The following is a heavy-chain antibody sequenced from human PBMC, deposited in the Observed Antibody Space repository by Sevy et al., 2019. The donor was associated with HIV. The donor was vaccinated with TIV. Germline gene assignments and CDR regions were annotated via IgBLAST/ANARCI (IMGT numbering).Heavy chain of an antibody. Sequence: SETLSLTCTVSGGSISSSSYYWGWIRQPPGKGLEWIGSIYYSGSTECIPSPRSRVTISVDTSKNQFSLKLSSVTAADTAVYYCARPNSSGWYFFYYWGQGTLVTVSS. CDR1: GGSISSSSYY. V-gene: IGHV4-39*01. D-gene: IGHD6-19*01. J-gene: IGHJ4*02. CDR2: IYYSGST. CDR3: ARPNSSGWYFFYY.